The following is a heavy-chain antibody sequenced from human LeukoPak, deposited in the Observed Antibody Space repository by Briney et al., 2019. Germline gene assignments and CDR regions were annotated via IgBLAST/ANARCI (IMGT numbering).Heavy chain of an antibody. D-gene: IGHD1-7*01. CDR1: GFTFSSYW. V-gene: IGHV3-7*03. CDR2: IKQDGSEK. J-gene: IGHJ6*03. CDR3: AKGSYNWNYDYYYYYMDV. Sequence: GGSLRLSCAASGFTFSSYWMSWVRQAPGKGLEWVANIKQDGSEKYYVDSVKGRFTISRDNAKNTLYLQMNSLRAEDTAVYYCAKGSYNWNYDYYYYYMDVWGKGTTVTVSS.